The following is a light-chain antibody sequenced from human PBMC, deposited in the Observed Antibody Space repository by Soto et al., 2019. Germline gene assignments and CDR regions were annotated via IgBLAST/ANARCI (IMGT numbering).Light chain of an antibody. CDR2: GAS. V-gene: IGKV3-20*01. CDR1: QSVSNNY. CDR3: QQYGSSGT. Sequence: EIVLTQSPVTLSIAQRXCGALSCGASQSVSNNYLAWYQQKPGQAPRLLIYGASNRATGIPDRFSGSGSGTDFTLTISRLEPEDFAVYYCQQYGSSGTFGQGTKVDIK. J-gene: IGKJ1*01.